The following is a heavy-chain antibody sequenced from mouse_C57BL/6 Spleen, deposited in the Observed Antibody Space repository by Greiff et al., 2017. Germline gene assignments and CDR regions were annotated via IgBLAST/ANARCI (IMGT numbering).Heavy chain of an antibody. Sequence: QVQLQQSGAELVKPGASVKLSCKASGYTFTSYWMHWVKQRPGRGLEWIGRIDPNSGGTKYNEKFKSKATLTVDKPSSTAYMQLSSLTSEDSAVYYCAMPRGGGSPYAMDYWGQGTSVTVSS. CDR2: IDPNSGGT. D-gene: IGHD1-1*02. CDR1: GYTFTSYW. CDR3: AMPRGGGSPYAMDY. J-gene: IGHJ4*01. V-gene: IGHV1-72*01.